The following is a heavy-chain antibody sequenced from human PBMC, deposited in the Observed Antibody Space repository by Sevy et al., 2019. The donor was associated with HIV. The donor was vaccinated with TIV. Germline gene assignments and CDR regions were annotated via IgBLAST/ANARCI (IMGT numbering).Heavy chain of an antibody. J-gene: IGHJ6*02. CDR3: ARARGWQLRYGMDV. CDR1: GFNFASYD. Sequence: ASVKVSCQASGFNFASYDIYWVRQATGQGLEWMGRMNTNTGNTDFAQKFQGRVTMTRNSSITTAYMELRDLRSEDTAEYYCARARGWQLRYGMDVWGQGTTVTIS. D-gene: IGHD6-6*01. V-gene: IGHV1-8*01. CDR2: MNTNTGNT.